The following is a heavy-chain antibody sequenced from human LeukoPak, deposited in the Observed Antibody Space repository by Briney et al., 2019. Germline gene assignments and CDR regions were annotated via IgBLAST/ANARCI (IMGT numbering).Heavy chain of an antibody. CDR2: ISGSGAFI. CDR3: ASKMATPDPDY. Sequence: GGSLRLSCAASGFKFGNYAVSWVRQAPGKGLEWVSTISGSGAFIYYADSVKGRFTISRDNSKNSLYLQMNSLRAEDTAVYYCASKMATPDPDYWGQGTLVTVSS. J-gene: IGHJ4*02. D-gene: IGHD5-24*01. CDR1: GFKFGNYA. V-gene: IGHV3-23*01.